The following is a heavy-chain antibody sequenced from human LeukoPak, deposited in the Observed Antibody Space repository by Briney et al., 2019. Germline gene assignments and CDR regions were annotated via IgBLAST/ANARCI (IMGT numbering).Heavy chain of an antibody. Sequence: PGGSLRLSCAASGFTFSSYGMSWVRQAPGKGLEWVSSIIGTGGSTHYADSVKGRFTISRDNSKNTLCLQMNSLRAEDTAVYYCAKEIWPTVTTPGHTHFDYWGQGTLVTVSS. J-gene: IGHJ4*02. D-gene: IGHD4-17*01. CDR2: IIGTGGST. V-gene: IGHV3-23*01. CDR1: GFTFSSYG. CDR3: AKEIWPTVTTPGHTHFDY.